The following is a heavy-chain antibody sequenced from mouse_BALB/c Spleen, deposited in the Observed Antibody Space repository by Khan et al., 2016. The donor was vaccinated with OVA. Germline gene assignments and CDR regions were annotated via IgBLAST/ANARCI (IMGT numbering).Heavy chain of an antibody. V-gene: IGHV3-2*02. J-gene: IGHJ3*01. D-gene: IGHD2-4*01. Sequence: VQLKESGPGLVKPSQSLSLTCTVTGYSITSEYAWNWIRQFPGNKLEWMGYINYSGNTRYNPSLKSRISITRDTSKNQFFLQLNSVTTEDTATYYCTRKDYYEYDTFPYWGQGTMVTVSA. CDR2: INYSGNT. CDR1: GYSITSEYA. CDR3: TRKDYYEYDTFPY.